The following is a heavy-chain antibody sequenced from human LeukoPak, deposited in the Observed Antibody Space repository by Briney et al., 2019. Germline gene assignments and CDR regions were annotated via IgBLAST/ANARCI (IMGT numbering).Heavy chain of an antibody. D-gene: IGHD6-6*01. Sequence: GGSLRLSCAASGFTFSSYSMNWVRQAPGKGLEWVSSISSSSSYIYYADSVKGRFTISRDNAKNSLYLQMNSLRAEDTAVYYCARGRQQLVAYYYYYYMDVWGKGTTVTVSS. J-gene: IGHJ6*03. CDR3: ARGRQQLVAYYYYYYMDV. CDR2: ISSSSSYI. V-gene: IGHV3-21*01. CDR1: GFTFSSYS.